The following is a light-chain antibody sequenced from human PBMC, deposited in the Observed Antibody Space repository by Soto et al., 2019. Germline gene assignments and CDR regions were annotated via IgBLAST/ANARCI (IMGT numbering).Light chain of an antibody. Sequence: QSALTQPASASGSPGQSVTISCTGTSSDGGGYDYVSWYQQNPGKAPKLMIYDVTIRPSGVSDRFSGSKSGNTASLTVSGLQAEDEADYYCSSYTGGNPADVFGTGTKVTVL. CDR1: SSDGGGYDY. CDR3: SSYTGGNPADV. CDR2: DVT. V-gene: IGLV2-8*01. J-gene: IGLJ1*01.